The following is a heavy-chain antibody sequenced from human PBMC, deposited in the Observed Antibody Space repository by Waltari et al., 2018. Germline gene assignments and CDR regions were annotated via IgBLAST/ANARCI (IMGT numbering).Heavy chain of an antibody. V-gene: IGHV3-74*01. CDR2: VSPDETTT. D-gene: IGHD5-12*01. CDR3: ARCLYSGTGIDL. CDR1: GFTLRAYW. J-gene: IGHJ5*02. Sequence: EVHLVESGGDLVQPGGSLRVSCTASGFTLRAYWMPWVRRVPGKGLLWVARVSPDETTTDYADSVKGRFTISRDNGRNMLFLQMNGLRGEDTAAYYCARCLYSGTGIDLWGQGTQVTVSS.